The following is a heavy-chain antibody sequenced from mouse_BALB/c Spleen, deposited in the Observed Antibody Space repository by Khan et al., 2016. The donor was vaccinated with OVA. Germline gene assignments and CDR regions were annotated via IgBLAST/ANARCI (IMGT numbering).Heavy chain of an antibody. CDR2: IWGDGIT. V-gene: IGHV2-3*01. D-gene: IGHD6-1*01. Sequence: VQLQESGPGLVAPSQSLSITCTVSGCSLTSYGVSWVRQPPGKGLEWLGVIWGDGITNFHSALISRLSISKDNSKSQVFLKLNSLQTDDTATYYCAGFEASYYAMDYWGQGTSVIVSS. CDR1: GCSLTSYG. J-gene: IGHJ4*01. CDR3: AGFEASYYAMDY.